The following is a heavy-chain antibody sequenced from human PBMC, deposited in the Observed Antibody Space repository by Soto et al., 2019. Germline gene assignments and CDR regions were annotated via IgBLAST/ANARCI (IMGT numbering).Heavy chain of an antibody. Sequence: SETLSLTCTVSGGSISSSSYYWGWIRQPPGKGLEWIGSIYYSGSTYYNPSLKSRVTISVDTTTNQFSLKLSSVTAADTAVYYCATMPPYYDSSAYTVDYFDYWGQGTLVTVSS. V-gene: IGHV4-39*01. D-gene: IGHD3-22*01. CDR2: IYYSGST. J-gene: IGHJ4*02. CDR1: GGSISSSSYY. CDR3: ATMPPYYDSSAYTVDYFDY.